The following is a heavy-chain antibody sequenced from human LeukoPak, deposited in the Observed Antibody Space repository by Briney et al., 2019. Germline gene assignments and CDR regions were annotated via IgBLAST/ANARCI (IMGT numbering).Heavy chain of an antibody. Sequence: SETLSLTCTVSGGSISSGGYYWSWLRQHPGKGLEWIGYIYYSGSTYYNPSLKSRVTISVDTSKNQFSLKLSSVTAADTAVYYCARGEEYCSSTSCYSTRGYYYYMDVWGKGTTVTVSS. CDR3: ARGEEYCSSTSCYSTRGYYYYMDV. D-gene: IGHD2-2*01. V-gene: IGHV4-31*03. CDR2: IYYSGST. CDR1: GGSISSGGYY. J-gene: IGHJ6*03.